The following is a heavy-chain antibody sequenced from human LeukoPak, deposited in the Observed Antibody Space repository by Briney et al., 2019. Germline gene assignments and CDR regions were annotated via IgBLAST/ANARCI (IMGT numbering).Heavy chain of an antibody. V-gene: IGHV4-34*01. CDR3: AAEEAFDY. CDR1: GGSFSGYY. Sequence: SETLSLTCAVYGGSFSGYYWSWIRQPPGKGLEWIGEINHSGSTNYNPSLKSRVTISVDTSKNQFSLKLSSVTAADTAVYYCAAEEAFDYWGQGTLVTDSS. J-gene: IGHJ4*02. CDR2: INHSGST.